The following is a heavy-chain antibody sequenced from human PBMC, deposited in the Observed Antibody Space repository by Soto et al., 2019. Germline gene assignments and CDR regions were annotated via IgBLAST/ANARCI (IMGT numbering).Heavy chain of an antibody. CDR3: ARHHDS. CDR1: GGSISSNY. CDR2: IYYSGST. J-gene: IGHJ4*02. Sequence: SETLSLTYTVSGGSISSNYWSWIRQPPGKGLEWIGYIYYSGSTNYNPSLKSRVTISVDTSKNQFSLKLSSVTAADTAVYYCARHHDSWGQGTLVTSPQ. V-gene: IGHV4-59*08.